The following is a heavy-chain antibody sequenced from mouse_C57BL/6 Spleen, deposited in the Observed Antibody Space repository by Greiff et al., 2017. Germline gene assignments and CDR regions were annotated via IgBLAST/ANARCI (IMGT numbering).Heavy chain of an antibody. J-gene: IGHJ2*01. CDR3: ARADSSGPYYFDY. V-gene: IGHV5-17*01. CDR1: GFTFSDYG. CDR2: ISSGSSTI. D-gene: IGHD3-2*02. Sequence: DVKLVESGGGLVKPGGSLKLSCAASGFTFSDYGMHWVRQAPEQGLAWVAYISSGSSTIYYADTVKGRFTISRDNAKNTLFLQMTSLRSEDTAMYYCARADSSGPYYFDYWGQGTTLTVSS.